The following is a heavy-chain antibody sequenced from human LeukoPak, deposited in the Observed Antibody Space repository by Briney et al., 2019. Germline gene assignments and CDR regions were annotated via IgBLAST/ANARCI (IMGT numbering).Heavy chain of an antibody. J-gene: IGHJ5*02. D-gene: IGHD2-2*01. CDR3: ARENRYCSSTSCRNWFDP. CDR1: GGSISSYY. V-gene: IGHV4-4*07. CDR2: IYTSGST. Sequence: PSETLSLTCTVSGGSISSYYWSRIRQPAGKGLEWIGRIYTSGSTNYNPSLKSRVTMSVDTSKNQFSLKLSSVTAADTAVYYCARENRYCSSTSCRNWFDPWGQGTLVTVSS.